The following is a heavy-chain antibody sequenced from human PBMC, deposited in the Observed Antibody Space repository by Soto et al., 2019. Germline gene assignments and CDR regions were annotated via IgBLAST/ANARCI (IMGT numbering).Heavy chain of an antibody. J-gene: IGHJ4*02. Sequence: ASEKVSCKASGYTFTSYAMHWVRQAPGQRLEWMGWISAGNGNTKYSQKFQGRVTITRDTSASTAYMELSSLRSEDTAVYYCAKSATVPAAIAYWGQGTLVTVSS. CDR1: GYTFTSYA. V-gene: IGHV1-3*01. D-gene: IGHD2-2*02. CDR2: ISAGNGNT. CDR3: AKSATVPAAIAY.